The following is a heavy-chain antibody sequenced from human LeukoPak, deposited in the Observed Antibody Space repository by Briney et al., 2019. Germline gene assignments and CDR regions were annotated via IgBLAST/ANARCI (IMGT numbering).Heavy chain of an antibody. D-gene: IGHD3-10*01. Sequence: SQTLSLTCTVSGGSISSGSYYWSWIRQPAGKGLEWIGRIYTSGSTNYNPSLKSRVTISVDTFKNQFSLKLSPVTAADTAVYYCARDRWFGELFWFDPWGQGTLVTVSS. V-gene: IGHV4-61*02. CDR3: ARDRWFGELFWFDP. CDR1: GGSISSGSYY. CDR2: IYTSGST. J-gene: IGHJ5*02.